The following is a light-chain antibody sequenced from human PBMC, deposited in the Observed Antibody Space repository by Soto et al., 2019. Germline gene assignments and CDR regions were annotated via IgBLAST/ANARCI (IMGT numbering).Light chain of an antibody. CDR3: AAWDDSLSGVV. CDR2: EVN. Sequence: QSALTQPPSASGSPGQSVTFSCTGTTTDVGGYNYVSWYQQHPGKAPKLIIYEVNKRPSGVPHRFSGSKSGTSASLAISGLRTEDEADYYCAAWDDSLSGVVFGGGTKVTVL. J-gene: IGLJ2*01. CDR1: TTDVGGYNY. V-gene: IGLV2-8*01.